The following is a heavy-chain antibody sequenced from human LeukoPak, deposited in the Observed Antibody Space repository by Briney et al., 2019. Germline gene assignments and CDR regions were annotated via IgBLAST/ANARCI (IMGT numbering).Heavy chain of an antibody. V-gene: IGHV4-4*02. Sequence: SETLSLTCAVSGGSISSSNWWSWVRQPPGKGLEWIGEIYHSGSTNYNPSLKSRVTISVDKSKNQFSLKLSSVTAADTAVYYCARDRSIVGATGGFDYWGQGTLVTVSS. CDR1: GGSISSSNW. CDR2: IYHSGST. CDR3: ARDRSIVGATGGFDY. D-gene: IGHD1-26*01. J-gene: IGHJ4*02.